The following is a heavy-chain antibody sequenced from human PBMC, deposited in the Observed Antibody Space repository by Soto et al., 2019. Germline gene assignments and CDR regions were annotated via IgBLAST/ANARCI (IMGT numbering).Heavy chain of an antibody. V-gene: IGHV5-51*01. CDR3: ARHCSSSRRVYYGMDV. Sequence: GESLKISCKGSGYSFTSYWIGWVRQMPGKGLEWMGIIYPGDSDTRYSPSFQGRVTISADKSISTAYLQWSSLKASDTAMYYCARHCSSSRRVYYGMDVWGQGTTVTVSS. CDR1: GYSFTSYW. CDR2: IYPGDSDT. J-gene: IGHJ6*02. D-gene: IGHD6-13*01.